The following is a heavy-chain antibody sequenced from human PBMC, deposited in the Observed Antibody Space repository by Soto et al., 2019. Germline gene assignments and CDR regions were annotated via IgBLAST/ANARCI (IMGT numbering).Heavy chain of an antibody. CDR1: GFTVSVNL. CDR3: ARRHYCRGDCTINPDYYYGMDV. J-gene: IGHJ6*02. Sequence: PGGSLRLSCAASGFTVSVNLMNWVRQAPGKGLEWVSVINSGGTTDYADSVKGRFTISRDISRNTLYLQMNSLRAEDTAVYYCARRHYCRGDCTINPDYYYGMDVWGQGTTVTVSS. V-gene: IGHV3-66*04. D-gene: IGHD2-21*02. CDR2: INSGGTT.